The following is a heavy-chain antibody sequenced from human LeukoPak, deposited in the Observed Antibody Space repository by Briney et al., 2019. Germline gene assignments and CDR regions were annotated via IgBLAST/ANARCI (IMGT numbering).Heavy chain of an antibody. CDR2: ISRSSSYI. D-gene: IGHD2-21*01. J-gene: IGHJ2*01. CDR1: GFTFSTYI. Sequence: NPGGSLRLSCAASGFTFSTYILSWVRQAPGKGLEWVSSISRSSSYIWYADSVKGRVTISRDNSKNTLYLQMNSLRAEDTAVYSCAKNLLGSEAYSWYFDLWGRGTLVTVSS. V-gene: IGHV3-21*04. CDR3: AKNLLGSEAYSWYFDL.